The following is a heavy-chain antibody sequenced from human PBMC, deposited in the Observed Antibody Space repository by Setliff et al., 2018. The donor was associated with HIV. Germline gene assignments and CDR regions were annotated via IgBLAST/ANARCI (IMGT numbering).Heavy chain of an antibody. CDR1: GGSINDQY. CDR2: IDYSEST. D-gene: IGHD3-10*01. J-gene: IGHJ4*02. V-gene: IGHV4-59*08. CDR3: ARHFPSISLFFGDPGPFDR. Sequence: SETLSLTCTVPGGSINDQYFSWIRQPPGKGLEWIGSIDYSESTKYNPSLNSRGTISIDTSKNELSLKLTSVTAADTAVYFCARHFPSISLFFGDPGPFDRWGQGALVTVSS.